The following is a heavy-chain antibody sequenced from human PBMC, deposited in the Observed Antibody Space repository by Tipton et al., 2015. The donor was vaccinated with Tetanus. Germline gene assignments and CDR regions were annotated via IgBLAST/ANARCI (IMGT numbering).Heavy chain of an antibody. Sequence: SLRLSCAASGFTFSSYAMHWVRQAPGKGLEWVAVMSKDGGFKHYVDSAKGRFTVSRDNADDSVYLQMNHLRDDDTAMYFCARGAIQPLDYWGQGTLVTVSS. V-gene: IGHV3-30*03. D-gene: IGHD2-2*01. CDR1: GFTFSSYA. CDR3: ARGAIQPLDY. J-gene: IGHJ4*02. CDR2: MSKDGGFK.